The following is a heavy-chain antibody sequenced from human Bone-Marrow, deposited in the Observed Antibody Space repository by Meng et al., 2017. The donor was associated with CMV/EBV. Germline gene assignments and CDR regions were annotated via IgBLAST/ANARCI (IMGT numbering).Heavy chain of an antibody. J-gene: IGHJ4*02. CDR1: GFTFDDYA. Sequence: SLKISCAASGFTFDDYAMHWVRQAPGKGLEWVSGISWNSGSIGYADSVKGRFTISRDNAKNSLYLQMNSLRAEDTAVYYCARDIDDYDGSGYFDYWGQGTLVTVSS. CDR3: ARDIDDYDGSGYFDY. D-gene: IGHD3-22*01. V-gene: IGHV3-9*01. CDR2: ISWNSGSI.